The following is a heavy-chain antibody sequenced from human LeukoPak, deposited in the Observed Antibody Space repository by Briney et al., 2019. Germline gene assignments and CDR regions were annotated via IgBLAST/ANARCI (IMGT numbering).Heavy chain of an antibody. D-gene: IGHD4-23*01. J-gene: IGHJ3*02. CDR3: AKSQGGNSGILNPFDI. Sequence: GGSLRLSCAASGFTFDDYAMHWVRQAPGKGLEWVSGISWNSGSIGYADSVKGRFTISRDNAKNSLYLQMNSLRAEDTALYYCAKSQGGNSGILNPFDIWGQGTMVTVSS. CDR1: GFTFDDYA. CDR2: ISWNSGSI. V-gene: IGHV3-9*01.